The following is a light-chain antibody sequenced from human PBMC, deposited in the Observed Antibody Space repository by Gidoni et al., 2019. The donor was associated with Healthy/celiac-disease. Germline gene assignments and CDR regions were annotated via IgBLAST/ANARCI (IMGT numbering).Light chain of an antibody. J-gene: IGLJ3*02. CDR3: QSYDSSLSGWV. Sequence: SVPTPPPPVSGAPGPGVTISCTGSSSNIGAGYDVHWYQQLPGTAPKLLIYGNSNRPSGVPDRFSGSKSGTSASLAITGLQAEDEADYYCQSYDSSLSGWVFGGGTKLTVL. V-gene: IGLV1-40*01. CDR2: GNS. CDR1: SSNIGAGYD.